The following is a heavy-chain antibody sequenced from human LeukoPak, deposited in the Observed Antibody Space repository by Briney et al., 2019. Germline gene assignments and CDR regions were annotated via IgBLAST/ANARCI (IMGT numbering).Heavy chain of an antibody. V-gene: IGHV4-39*06. CDR3: ARALRLLWFGELSLWFDP. D-gene: IGHD3-10*01. J-gene: IGHJ5*02. Sequence: SETLSLTCTVSGGSISSSSYFWGWIRQPPGKGLEWIGSIYYSGSTYYNPSLKSRVTISIDTSKNQFALRLSSVTAADTAVYYCARALRLLWFGELSLWFDPWGQGTLVTVSS. CDR1: GGSISSSSYF. CDR2: IYYSGST.